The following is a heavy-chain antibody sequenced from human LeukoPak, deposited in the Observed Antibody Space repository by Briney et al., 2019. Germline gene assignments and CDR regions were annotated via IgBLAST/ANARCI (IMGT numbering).Heavy chain of an antibody. J-gene: IGHJ3*02. V-gene: IGHV1-2*02. D-gene: IGHD3-10*01. CDR1: GYTFTGYY. Sequence: GASVKVSCKASGYTFTGYYMHWVRQAPGQGLEWMGWINPNSGGTNYAQKFQGRVTMTRDTSISTAYMELSRLRSDDTAVYYCARTYYYGSGSYYYAFDIWGQGTVVTVSS. CDR3: ARTYYYGSGSYYYAFDI. CDR2: INPNSGGT.